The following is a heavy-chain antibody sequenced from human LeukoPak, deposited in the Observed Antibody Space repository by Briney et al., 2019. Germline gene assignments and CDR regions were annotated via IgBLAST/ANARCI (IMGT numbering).Heavy chain of an antibody. D-gene: IGHD3-10*02. CDR1: GFTFNDYE. V-gene: IGHV3-48*03. J-gene: IGHJ6*04. CDR3: AELGITMIGGV. CDR2: ISSSGSTI. Sequence: GGSLRLSCAASGFTFNDYEMNWVRQAPGKGLEWVSYISSSGSTIYYADSVKGRFTISRDNAKNSLYLQMNSLRAEDTAVYYCAELGITMIGGVWGKGTTVTISS.